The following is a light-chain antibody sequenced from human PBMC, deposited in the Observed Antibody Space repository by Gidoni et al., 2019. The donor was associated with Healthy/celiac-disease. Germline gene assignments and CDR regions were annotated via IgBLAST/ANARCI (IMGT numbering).Light chain of an antibody. J-gene: IGKJ2*04. CDR1: QSVSSY. V-gene: IGKV3-11*01. CDR2: DAS. Sequence: IVLTQSPATLSLSPGERATLSCRASQSVSSYLAWYQQKPGQAPRLLIYDASTRATGIPARFSGSGSGTDFTLTISSLEPEDFAVYYCQQRSNWLPMCSFXXXTKLEIK. CDR3: QQRSNWLPMCS.